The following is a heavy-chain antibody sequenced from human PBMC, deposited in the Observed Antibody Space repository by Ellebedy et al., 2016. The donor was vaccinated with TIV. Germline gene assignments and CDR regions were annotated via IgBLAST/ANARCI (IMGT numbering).Heavy chain of an antibody. CDR3: ARDKTPYDSSGSSLGY. V-gene: IGHV1-46*01. CDR2: INPSGGST. D-gene: IGHD3-22*01. J-gene: IGHJ4*02. CDR1: GYTFTGYY. Sequence: ASVKVSCKASGYTFTGYYMHWVRQAPGQGLEWMGIINPSGGSTSYAQKFQGRVTMTRDTSTSTVYMELSSLRSEDTAVYYCARDKTPYDSSGSSLGYWGQGTLVTVSS.